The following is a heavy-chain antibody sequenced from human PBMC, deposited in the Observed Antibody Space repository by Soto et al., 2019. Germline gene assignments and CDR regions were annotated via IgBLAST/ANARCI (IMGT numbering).Heavy chain of an antibody. Sequence: ASVKVSCKASGYTFTSYGISWVRQAPGQGLEWMGWISAYNGNTNYAQKLQGRVTMTTDTSTSTAYMELRSLRSDDTAVYYCARDRKLRFLEWTRTRFDYWGQGTLVTVS. J-gene: IGHJ4*02. CDR3: ARDRKLRFLEWTRTRFDY. V-gene: IGHV1-18*01. D-gene: IGHD3-3*01. CDR1: GYTFTSYG. CDR2: ISAYNGNT.